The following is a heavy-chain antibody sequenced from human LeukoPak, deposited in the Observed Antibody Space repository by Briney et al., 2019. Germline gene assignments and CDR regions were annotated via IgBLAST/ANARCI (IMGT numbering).Heavy chain of an antibody. Sequence: GGSLRLSCAASGFTFSPYNMNWVRQAPGKGLEWVSSISSSSSTIYYADSVKGRFTISRDNAKNSLYLQMNSLRAEDTAVYYCARGDRYYYDSSGYYLWGQGTLVTVSS. J-gene: IGHJ5*02. CDR3: ARGDRYYYDSSGYYL. V-gene: IGHV3-48*01. CDR2: ISSSSSTI. D-gene: IGHD3-22*01. CDR1: GFTFSPYN.